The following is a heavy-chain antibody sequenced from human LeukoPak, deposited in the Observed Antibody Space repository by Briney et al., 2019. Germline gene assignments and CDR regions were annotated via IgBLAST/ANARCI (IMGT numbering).Heavy chain of an antibody. CDR3: ARRHDGYFDY. CDR1: GGSFSGYY. CDR2: INHSGST. Sequence: SETLSLTCAVYGGSFSGYYWSWIRQPPGKGLEWIGEINHSGSTNYNPSLKSRVTMSVDTSKNQFSLKLSSVTAADTAVYYCARRHDGYFDYWGQGTLVTVSS. D-gene: IGHD3-3*01. J-gene: IGHJ4*02. V-gene: IGHV4-34*01.